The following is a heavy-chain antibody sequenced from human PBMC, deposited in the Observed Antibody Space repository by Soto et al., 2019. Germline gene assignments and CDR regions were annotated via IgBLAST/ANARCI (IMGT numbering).Heavy chain of an antibody. CDR3: ARGGQDFWSGPFDY. D-gene: IGHD3-3*01. Sequence: SETLSLTCTVPGGFISNYFCNWIRQPAGKGLEWIGRIDNSGSTNYNPSLKSRITMSADTSRNQFSLKLNSVTAADTAVYYCARGGQDFWSGPFDYWGQGALVTVSS. J-gene: IGHJ4*02. CDR2: IDNSGST. V-gene: IGHV4-4*07. CDR1: GGFISNYF.